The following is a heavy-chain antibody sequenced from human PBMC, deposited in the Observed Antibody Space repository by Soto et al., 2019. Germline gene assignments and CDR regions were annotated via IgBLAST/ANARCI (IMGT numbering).Heavy chain of an antibody. V-gene: IGHV3-21*01. CDR3: ARSWQLVKIDY. Sequence: GGSLRLSCAASGISFSDYHMNWVRQAPGQGLEWVSSITTSSSYINYADSVKGRFTISRDNAKNSLYLQMNSLRAEDTAVYYCARSWQLVKIDYWGQGTLVTVSS. CDR2: ITTSSSYI. D-gene: IGHD6-6*01. CDR1: GISFSDYH. J-gene: IGHJ4*02.